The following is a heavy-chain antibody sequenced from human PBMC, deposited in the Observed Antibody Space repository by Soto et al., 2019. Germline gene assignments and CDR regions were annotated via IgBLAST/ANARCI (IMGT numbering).Heavy chain of an antibody. CDR1: GYTFTSYA. J-gene: IGHJ5*02. CDR3: ARDSGWTPGHWFDP. V-gene: IGHV1-3*01. D-gene: IGHD6-19*01. CDR2: INAGNGNT. Sequence: QVQLVQSGAEVKKPGASVKVSCKASGYTFTSYAMHWVRQAPGQRLEWMGWINAGNGNTKYSQKFQGRVTITRDTSASTAYMELSSLRSEDTAVYYCARDSGWTPGHWFDPWGQGTLVTVSS.